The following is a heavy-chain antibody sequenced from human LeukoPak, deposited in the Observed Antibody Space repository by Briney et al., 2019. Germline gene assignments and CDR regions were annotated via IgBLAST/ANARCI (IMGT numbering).Heavy chain of an antibody. D-gene: IGHD2-2*02. J-gene: IGHJ6*02. V-gene: IGHV3-48*01. CDR1: GFTFSSYS. Sequence: GRSLRLSCAASGFTFSSYSMNWVRQAPGKGLEWVSYISSSSSTIYYADSVKGRFTISRDNAKNSLYLQMNSLRAEDTAVYYCAGYCSSTSCYIGYYYYYYGMDVWGQGTTVTVSS. CDR2: ISSSSSTI. CDR3: AGYCSSTSCYIGYYYYYYGMDV.